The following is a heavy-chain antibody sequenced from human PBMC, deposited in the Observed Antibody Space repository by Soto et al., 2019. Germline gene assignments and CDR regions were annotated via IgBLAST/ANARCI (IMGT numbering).Heavy chain of an antibody. CDR1: GGSISTYY. CDR3: ARESRCVNGACGNVFDI. CDR2: IYYSGST. D-gene: IGHD2-8*01. Sequence: QVQLQESGPGLVTPSETLSLTCTVSGGSISTYYWTWIRQSPEKGLEWLGNIYYSGSTNYSPSLNILLTISLNTSKTQFSLKLRSVTAADTAVYYCARESRCVNGACGNVFDIWGRGTKVTVSS. V-gene: IGHV4-59*12. J-gene: IGHJ3*02.